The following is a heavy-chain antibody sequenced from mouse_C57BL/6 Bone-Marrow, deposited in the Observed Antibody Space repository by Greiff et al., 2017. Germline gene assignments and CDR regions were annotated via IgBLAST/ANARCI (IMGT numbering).Heavy chain of an antibody. CDR2: ISSGGSYI. CDR1: GFTFSSYG. V-gene: IGHV5-6*01. Sequence: EVQLQESGGDLVKPGGSLKLSCAASGFTFSSYGMSWVRQTPDKRLEWVANISSGGSYIYYPDSVKGRFTISRDHAKNTLYLQMSSLKSEDTAMYYCARHNLYYAMDYWGQGTSVTVSS. J-gene: IGHJ4*01. CDR3: ARHNLYYAMDY.